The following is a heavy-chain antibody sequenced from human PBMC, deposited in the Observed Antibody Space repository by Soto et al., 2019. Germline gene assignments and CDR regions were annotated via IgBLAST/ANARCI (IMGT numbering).Heavy chain of an antibody. CDR3: ARDPGYSYADY. D-gene: IGHD5-18*01. Sequence: ASAKVSCKASGYTFTGYAMHWVRQAPGQRLEWMAWSNAGNGNTKYSQKFQGRVTITRDTSASTAYMELSSLRSEDTAVYYCARDPGYSYADYWGQGTLVTVSS. J-gene: IGHJ4*02. CDR2: SNAGNGNT. CDR1: GYTFTGYA. V-gene: IGHV1-3*01.